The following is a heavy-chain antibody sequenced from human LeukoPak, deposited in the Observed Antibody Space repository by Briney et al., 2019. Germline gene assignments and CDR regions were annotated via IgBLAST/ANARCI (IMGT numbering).Heavy chain of an antibody. CDR1: GYTFTSYG. CDR2: ISAYNGNT. Sequence: ASVKVSCKASGYTFTSYGISWVRQAPGQGLEWMGWISAYNGNTNYAQKLQDRVTMTTDTSTSTAYMELRSLRSDDTAVYYCARDAAGYDFWSGYPARGYGMDVWGQGTTVTVSS. CDR3: ARDAAGYDFWSGYPARGYGMDV. J-gene: IGHJ6*02. V-gene: IGHV1-18*01. D-gene: IGHD3-3*01.